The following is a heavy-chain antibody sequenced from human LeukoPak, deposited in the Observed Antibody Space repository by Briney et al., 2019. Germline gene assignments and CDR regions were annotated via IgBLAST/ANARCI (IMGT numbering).Heavy chain of an antibody. CDR2: IRYVGSNN. J-gene: IGHJ3*02. CDR1: GFTLSYYG. V-gene: IGHV3-30*02. D-gene: IGHD3-16*01. CDR3: TRDASHGADI. Sequence: PGGPLRLSCVASGFTLSYYGLHWVRPAPGKGREGVALIRYVGSNNYYAESVKGRFTTSRDNSKNTLYLQMNSLRGEDTAVYHCTRDASHGADIWGQGTMVTVSS.